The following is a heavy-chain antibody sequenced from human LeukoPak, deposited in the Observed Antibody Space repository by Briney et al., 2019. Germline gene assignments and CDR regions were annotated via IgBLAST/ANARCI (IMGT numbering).Heavy chain of an antibody. Sequence: QAGGSLRLSCAASGFTFSSYGMHRVRQAPGKGLEWVAVISYDGSNKNYTDSVKGRFTISRDNSKNTLYLQMYSLRAEDTAVYYCAKDGAMVRGVIISYYFDYWGQGTLVTVSS. CDR2: ISYDGSNK. CDR3: AKDGAMVRGVIISYYFDY. D-gene: IGHD3-10*01. V-gene: IGHV3-30*18. J-gene: IGHJ4*02. CDR1: GFTFSSYG.